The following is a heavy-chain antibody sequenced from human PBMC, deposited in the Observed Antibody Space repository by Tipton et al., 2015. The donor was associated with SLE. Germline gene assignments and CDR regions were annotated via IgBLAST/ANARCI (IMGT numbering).Heavy chain of an antibody. V-gene: IGHV3-23*01. Sequence: SLRLSCAASGFTFRTYAMSWVRRAPGKGLEWVSSISGSAASSYSAASVKGRFTISRDDSKNTVYLQLGSLRSEDMAVYYCARETLSGGLAFDLWGQGTMVTVSS. D-gene: IGHD3-3*01. J-gene: IGHJ3*01. CDR2: ISGSAASS. CDR3: ARETLSGGLAFDL. CDR1: GFTFRTYA.